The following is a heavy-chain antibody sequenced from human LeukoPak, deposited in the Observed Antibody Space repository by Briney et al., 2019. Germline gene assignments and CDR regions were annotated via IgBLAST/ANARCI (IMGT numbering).Heavy chain of an antibody. CDR2: IYYSGST. CDR1: GGSISISSYY. Sequence: SETLSLTCTVSGGSISISSYYWGWIRQPPGKGLEWIGSIYYSGSTYYNPSLKSRVTISVDTSKNQFSLKLSSVTAADTAVYYCARRGIVVVPAAIRTFDIWGQGTMVTVSS. CDR3: ARRGIVVVPAAIRTFDI. D-gene: IGHD2-2*02. V-gene: IGHV4-39*01. J-gene: IGHJ3*02.